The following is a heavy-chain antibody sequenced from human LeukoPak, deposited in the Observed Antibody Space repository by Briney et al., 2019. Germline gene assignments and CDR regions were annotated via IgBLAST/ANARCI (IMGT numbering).Heavy chain of an antibody. V-gene: IGHV3-48*01. CDR2: ISSSSSTK. CDR1: GFTFSSYS. Sequence: GGSLRLSCAASGFTFSSYSMNWVRQAPGKGLEWVSYISSSSSTKYYADSVKGRFTISRDNAKNSLYLQMNSLRAEDTAVYYCARDGATAAGDYWGQGTLVTVSS. J-gene: IGHJ4*02. CDR3: ARDGATAAGDY. D-gene: IGHD2-2*01.